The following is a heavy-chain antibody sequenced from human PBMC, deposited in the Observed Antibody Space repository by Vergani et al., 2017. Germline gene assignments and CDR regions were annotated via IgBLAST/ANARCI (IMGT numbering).Heavy chain of an antibody. Sequence: QVQLVQSGDEVKKPGSSVKVSCKASGGTFSRDTISWVRQAPGQGLEWMGRIIPILGIANYAQKFQGRVTITADKSTSTAYMELSILRSEDTAVYYCARDPLYGAAAGTGYNCFDPWGQGTLVTVSS. CDR3: ARDPLYGAAAGTGYNCFDP. V-gene: IGHV1-69*08. CDR2: IIPILGIA. D-gene: IGHD6-13*01. CDR1: GGTFSRDT. J-gene: IGHJ5*02.